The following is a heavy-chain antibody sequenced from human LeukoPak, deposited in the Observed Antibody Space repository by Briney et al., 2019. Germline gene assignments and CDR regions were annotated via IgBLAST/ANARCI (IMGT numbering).Heavy chain of an antibody. V-gene: IGHV3-23*01. J-gene: IGHJ4*02. CDR1: GFTFSSYV. Sequence: QAGGSLRLSCAASGFTFSSYVMSWVRQAPGMGLEWVSAVSGSGGDTYYADSVKGRFTISRDSSKNTLYLQMNCLRAEDTAVYYCARGAIVGANFDYWGQGTLVTVSS. CDR3: ARGAIVGANFDY. D-gene: IGHD1-26*01. CDR2: VSGSGGDT.